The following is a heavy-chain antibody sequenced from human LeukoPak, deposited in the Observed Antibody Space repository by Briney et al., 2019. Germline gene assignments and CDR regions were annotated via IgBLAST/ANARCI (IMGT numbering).Heavy chain of an antibody. Sequence: GGSLRLSCAASGFTFRRYRMHWVRQAPGKGLEWVAVISYDGNNKYYVDPVKGGITISRDNSKNTLYLQIASLRTEDTVVYYCAKDNQAYGDSTYYYGMDVWGQGTTVTVAS. V-gene: IGHV3-30*18. CDR1: GFTFRRYR. CDR3: AKDNQAYGDSTYYYGMDV. J-gene: IGHJ6*02. D-gene: IGHD4-17*01. CDR2: ISYDGNNK.